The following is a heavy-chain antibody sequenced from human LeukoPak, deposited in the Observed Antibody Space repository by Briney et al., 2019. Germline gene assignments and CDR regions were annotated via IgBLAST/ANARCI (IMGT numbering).Heavy chain of an antibody. J-gene: IGHJ3*02. Sequence: RGSLRLSCAASGFTFSSYWMHWVRQAPGKGLVWVSRINSDGSSTSYADSVKGRFTISRDTAKNTLYLQMNSLRAEDTAVYYCARGKGYYSNDAFDIWGQGTMVTVSS. CDR1: GFTFSSYW. CDR2: INSDGSST. CDR3: ARGKGYYSNDAFDI. D-gene: IGHD3-22*01. V-gene: IGHV3-74*01.